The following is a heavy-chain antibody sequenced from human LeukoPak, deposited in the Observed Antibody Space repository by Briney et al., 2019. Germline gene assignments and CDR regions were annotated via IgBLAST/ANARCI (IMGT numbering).Heavy chain of an antibody. Sequence: PGGSLRLSCAASGFTFSSYEMNWVRQAPGKGLEWVSYISSSGSTIYYADSVKGRFTISRDNAKNSLYLQMNSLRAEDTAVYYCARQTAYYYYMDVWGKGTTVTISS. V-gene: IGHV3-48*03. CDR2: ISSSGSTI. J-gene: IGHJ6*03. CDR1: GFTFSSYE. CDR3: ARQTAYYYYMDV.